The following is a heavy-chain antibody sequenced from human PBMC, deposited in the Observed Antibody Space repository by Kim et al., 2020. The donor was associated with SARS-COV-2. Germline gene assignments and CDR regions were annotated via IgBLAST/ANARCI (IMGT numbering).Heavy chain of an antibody. CDR2: IYHSGNT. CDR1: GGSISSSSW. D-gene: IGHD6-19*01. CDR3: ASGGGSGWYANYFDY. V-gene: IGHV4-4*02. Sequence: SETLSLTCAVSGGSISSSSWWSWVRQAPGKGLEWIGEIYHSGNTNNNPSLKSRVTISVDKSKNQFSLKLTSVTAADTAVYYCASGGGSGWYANYFDYWGQGTLVTVSS. J-gene: IGHJ4*02.